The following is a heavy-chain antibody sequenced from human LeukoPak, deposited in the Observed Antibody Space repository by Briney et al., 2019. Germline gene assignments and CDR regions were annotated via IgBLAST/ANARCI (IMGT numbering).Heavy chain of an antibody. CDR3: ARDRATIFGVVIATFDY. D-gene: IGHD3-3*01. CDR2: ISAYNGNT. Sequence: GASVKVSCKASGYTFTSYGISSVRQAPGQGLEWMGWISAYNGNTNYAQKLQGRVTMTTDTSTSTAYMELRSLRSDDTAVYYCARDRATIFGVVIATFDYWGQGTLVTVSS. V-gene: IGHV1-18*01. J-gene: IGHJ4*02. CDR1: GYTFTSYG.